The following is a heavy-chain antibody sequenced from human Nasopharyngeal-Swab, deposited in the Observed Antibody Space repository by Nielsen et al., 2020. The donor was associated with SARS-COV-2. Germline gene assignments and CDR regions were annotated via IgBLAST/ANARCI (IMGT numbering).Heavy chain of an antibody. Sequence: GESLKISCAASGFTFSTYWMSWVRQAPGKGLEWVSTIHADGNTYYADSVRGRFTSSRDNSKNTVSLQMNSLRAEDTAVYYCAREADSHDLWGQGTLVTVSS. CDR2: IHADGNT. J-gene: IGHJ5*02. CDR1: GFTFSTYW. V-gene: IGHV3-53*01. CDR3: AREADSHDL.